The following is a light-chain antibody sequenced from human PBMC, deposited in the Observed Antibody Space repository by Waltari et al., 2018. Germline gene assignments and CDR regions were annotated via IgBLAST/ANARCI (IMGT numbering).Light chain of an antibody. J-gene: IGLJ3*02. CDR1: NSNRGSHV. Sequence: QSVLTQPPSASGTPGQRVTISCSGSNSNRGSHVVTWYQQLPGTAPKLLIYSHSQRPSAVPHRCSGSKAGTSASLAIGGLQSEDEAVYYCASWDYSLNGVLYGGGTQLTVL. CDR2: SHS. CDR3: ASWDYSLNGVL. V-gene: IGLV1-44*01.